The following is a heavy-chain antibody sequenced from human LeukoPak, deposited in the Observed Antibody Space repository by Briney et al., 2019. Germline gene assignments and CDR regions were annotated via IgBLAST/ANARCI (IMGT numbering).Heavy chain of an antibody. D-gene: IGHD3-16*01. Sequence: GGSLRLSCAASGFTFSSYWMHWVRQGPGKGLEWLAVINYDGSNRYYADSVKGRFTISKDSSENTLYLQMNRLRADDTAIYYCARWGGTRQFYFDYWGQGTLATVSS. CDR2: INYDGSNR. CDR3: ARWGGTRQFYFDY. CDR1: GFTFSSYW. J-gene: IGHJ4*02. V-gene: IGHV3-33*08.